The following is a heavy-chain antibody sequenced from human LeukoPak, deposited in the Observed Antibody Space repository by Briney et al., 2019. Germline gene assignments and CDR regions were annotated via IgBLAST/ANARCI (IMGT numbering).Heavy chain of an antibody. V-gene: IGHV3-53*01. CDR3: ARNRYYYYGMDV. CDR2: IYSGGST. Sequence: GGSLRLSCAASGFTVSSNYMSWVRQAPGKGLEWVSVIYSGGSTYYADSVKGRFTISRDNSKNTLYPQMNSLRAEDTAVYYCARNRYYYYGMDVWGQGTTVTVSS. CDR1: GFTVSSNY. J-gene: IGHJ6*02.